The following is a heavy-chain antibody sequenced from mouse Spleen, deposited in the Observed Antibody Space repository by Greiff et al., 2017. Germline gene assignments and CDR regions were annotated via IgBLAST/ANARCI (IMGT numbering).Heavy chain of an antibody. CDR1: GFTFSDYG. V-gene: IGHV5-17*01. CDR3: ARKEDGYRTRGFDY. CDR2: ISSGSSTI. Sequence: EVQRVESGGGLVKPGGSLKLSCAASGFTFSDYGMHWVRQAPEKGLEWVAYISSGSSTIYYADTVKGRFTISRDNAKNTLFLQMTSLRSEDTAMYYCARKEDGYRTRGFDYWGQGTTLTVSS. J-gene: IGHJ2*01. D-gene: IGHD2-3*01.